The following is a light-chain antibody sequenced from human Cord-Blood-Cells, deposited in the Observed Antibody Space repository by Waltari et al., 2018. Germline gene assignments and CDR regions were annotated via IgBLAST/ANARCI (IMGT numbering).Light chain of an antibody. V-gene: IGLV2-23*01. Sequence: QSALTQPASVSGSPGQSITISCTGTSSDVGSYNLVSWYQQHPGKAPKLMIYEGSKRPSGVSKRFSGAKSGNTASLTSSWLQAEDEADYYCCSYAGSSTWVFGGGTKLTVL. J-gene: IGLJ3*02. CDR2: EGS. CDR3: CSYAGSSTWV. CDR1: SSDVGSYNL.